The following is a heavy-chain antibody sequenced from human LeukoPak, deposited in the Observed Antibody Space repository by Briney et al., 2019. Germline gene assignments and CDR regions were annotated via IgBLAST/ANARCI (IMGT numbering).Heavy chain of an antibody. J-gene: IGHJ4*02. Sequence: GASVKVSCEASGYSFTTYYMHWVRQAPGQGLEWMGIIKPSGGSTSYAQKFQDRVTMTRDTSTSTVYMELSSLRSEDTAVYYCARVHDSDWYFDYWGQGTLVTASS. CDR1: GYSFTTYY. CDR3: ARVHDSDWYFDY. CDR2: IKPSGGST. D-gene: IGHD6-19*01. V-gene: IGHV1-46*01.